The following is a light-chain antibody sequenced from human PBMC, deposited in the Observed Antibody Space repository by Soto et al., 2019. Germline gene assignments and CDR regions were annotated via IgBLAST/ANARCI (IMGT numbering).Light chain of an antibody. V-gene: IGKV1-27*01. Sequence: DIQMTQSPTSLSASVGDRVTITCQASQGIRNFVAWYQQKPGKAPKLLIYAASTLQSGVPSRFSGSGSGTKFNITINHLQPEDVATHYYPKYSSVPVFGPGTRVEFK. CDR3: PKYSSVPV. CDR2: AAS. CDR1: QGIRNF. J-gene: IGKJ3*01.